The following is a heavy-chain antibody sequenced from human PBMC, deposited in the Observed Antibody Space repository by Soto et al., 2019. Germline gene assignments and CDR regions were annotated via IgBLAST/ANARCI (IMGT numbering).Heavy chain of an antibody. CDR1: GGTFSSYA. V-gene: IGHV1-69*13. CDR3: ATVEMATTALFDY. Sequence: SVKVSCKASGGTFSSYAISWVRQAPGQGLEWMGGIIPIFGTANYAQKFQGRVTITADESTSTAYMELSSLRSEDTAVYYCATVEMATTALFDYWGQGTLVTVSS. J-gene: IGHJ4*02. CDR2: IIPIFGTA. D-gene: IGHD5-12*01.